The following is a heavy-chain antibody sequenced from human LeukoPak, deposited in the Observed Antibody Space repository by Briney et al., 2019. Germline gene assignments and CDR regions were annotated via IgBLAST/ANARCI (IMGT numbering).Heavy chain of an antibody. J-gene: IGHJ5*02. V-gene: IGHV4-59*12. CDR1: GGSISSYY. CDR3: ARARRRFDP. CDR2: IYYSGST. Sequence: SETLSLACTVSGGSISSYYWSWIRQPPGKGLEWIGYIYYSGSTNYNPSLKSRVTISVDTSKNQFSLKLSSVTAADTAVYHCARARRRFDPWGQGTLVTVSS.